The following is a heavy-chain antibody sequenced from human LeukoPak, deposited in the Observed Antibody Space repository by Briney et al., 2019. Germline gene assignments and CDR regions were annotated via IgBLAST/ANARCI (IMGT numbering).Heavy chain of an antibody. V-gene: IGHV3-21*01. CDR3: ARDRDVVVVAYYFDY. D-gene: IGHD2-15*01. J-gene: IGHJ4*02. Sequence: GGSLRLSCAASGFTFSSYSMNWVRQAPGKGLEWVSSISSSNSYIYYADSVKGRFTLSRDNAKNSLYLQMNSLRAEDTAVYYCARDRDVVVVAYYFDYWGQGTLVTVSS. CDR1: GFTFSSYS. CDR2: ISSSNSYI.